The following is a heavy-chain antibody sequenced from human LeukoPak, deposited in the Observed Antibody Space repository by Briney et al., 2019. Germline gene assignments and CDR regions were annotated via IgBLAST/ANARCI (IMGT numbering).Heavy chain of an antibody. CDR2: INHSGST. CDR3: ARGKKLLWCGELLAHRYNWFDP. V-gene: IGHV4-34*01. D-gene: IGHD3-10*01. Sequence: PSETLSLTCAVYGGSFSGYYWSWIRQPPGKGLEWIGEINHSGSTNYNPSLKSRVTISVDTSKNQFSLKLSSVTAADTAVYYCARGKKLLWCGELLAHRYNWFDPWGQGTLVTVSS. CDR1: GGSFSGYY. J-gene: IGHJ5*02.